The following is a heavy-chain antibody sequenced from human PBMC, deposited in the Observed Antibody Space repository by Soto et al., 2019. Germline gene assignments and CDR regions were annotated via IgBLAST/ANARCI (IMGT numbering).Heavy chain of an antibody. J-gene: IGHJ4*02. Sequence: GSGPTLVNPTQTLTLTCTLSGFSISTSGEGVGWVRQPPGQALEWLAVIYWNDDKRYGPSLKSRLTITKDDSKNQVVLTMTNMDPVDTATYYCTHFSGYEQFDYWGQGTLVTVSS. CDR2: IYWNDDK. D-gene: IGHD5-12*01. V-gene: IGHV2-5*01. CDR1: GFSISTSGEG. CDR3: THFSGYEQFDY.